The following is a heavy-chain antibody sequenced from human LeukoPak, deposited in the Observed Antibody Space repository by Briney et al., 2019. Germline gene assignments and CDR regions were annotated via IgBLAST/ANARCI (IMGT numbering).Heavy chain of an antibody. CDR2: IYSDETT. CDR3: AKSIGDSGDQ. V-gene: IGHV3-66*01. CDR1: GFTVSSGY. Sequence: PGGSLRLSCAASGFTVSSGYLSWVRQAPGKGLEWVSIIYSDETTYYADSVKGRFTISRDNSKNTLFLQMNSLRVEDTAVYYCAKSIGDSGDQWGQGTLVTVSS. J-gene: IGHJ4*02. D-gene: IGHD3-10*01.